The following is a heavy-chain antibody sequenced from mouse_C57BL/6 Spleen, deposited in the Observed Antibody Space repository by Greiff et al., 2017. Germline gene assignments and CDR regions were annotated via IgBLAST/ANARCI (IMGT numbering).Heavy chain of an antibody. Sequence: EVQRVESGAELVRPGASVKLSCTASGFNIKDDYMHWVKQRPEQGLEWIGWIDPENGDTEYASKFQGKATITADTSSNTAYLQLSSLTSEDTAVYYCTPYYSNYLGFAYWGQGTLVTVSA. CDR3: TPYYSNYLGFAY. CDR1: GFNIKDDY. D-gene: IGHD2-5*01. J-gene: IGHJ3*01. V-gene: IGHV14-4*01. CDR2: IDPENGDT.